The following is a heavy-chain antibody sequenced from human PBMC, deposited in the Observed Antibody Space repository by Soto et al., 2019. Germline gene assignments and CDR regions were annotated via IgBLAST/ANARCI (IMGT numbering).Heavy chain of an antibody. CDR2: INHSGST. V-gene: IGHV4-34*01. CDR1: GGSFSGYY. CDR3: ARGGEVVPFDY. D-gene: IGHD2-15*01. Sequence: SETLSLTCAVYGGSFSGYYWSWIRQPPGKGLEWIGEINHSGSTNYNPSLKSRVTISVDTSKNQFSLKLSSVTAADTAVYYCARGGEVVPFDYWGQGTLVTVSS. J-gene: IGHJ4*02.